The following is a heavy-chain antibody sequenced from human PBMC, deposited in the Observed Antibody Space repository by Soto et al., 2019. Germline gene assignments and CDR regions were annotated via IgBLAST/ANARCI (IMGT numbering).Heavy chain of an antibody. D-gene: IGHD3-16*01. J-gene: IGHJ4*02. V-gene: IGHV4-59*01. CDR1: GGSISGSY. CDR2: IYYSGGT. Sequence: QVQLQESGPGLVKPSETLSLTCTVSGGSISGSYWSWIRQPPGKGLEYIGYIYYSGGTNYNPSLESRVAISVDTSKNHFSLKLSSVTAADTAVYYCARGLGKSDYWGQGTLVTVSS. CDR3: ARGLGKSDY.